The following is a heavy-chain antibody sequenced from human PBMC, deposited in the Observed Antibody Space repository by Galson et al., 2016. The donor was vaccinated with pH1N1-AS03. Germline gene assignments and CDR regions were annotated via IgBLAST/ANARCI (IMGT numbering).Heavy chain of an antibody. CDR1: GFIFSAYP. D-gene: IGHD1-7*01. CDR2: IGTSSTYI. J-gene: IGHJ5*02. CDR3: ARDRGWNYGGLDL. Sequence: SLRLSCAASGFIFSAYPMNGVRQAPGKGLEWVSFIGTSSTYIYYADSVKGRFTISRDNMKKSLYLQLNSLRAEDTGIYYCARDRGWNYGGLDLWGQGTLVTVSS. V-gene: IGHV3-21*01.